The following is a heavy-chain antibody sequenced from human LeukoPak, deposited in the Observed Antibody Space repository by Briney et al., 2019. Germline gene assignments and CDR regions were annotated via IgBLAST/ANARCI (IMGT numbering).Heavy chain of an antibody. V-gene: IGHV4-38-2*01. CDR2: IYHSGST. Sequence: SETLSLTCAVSGYSISSGYYWGWIRQPPGKGLEWIGSIYHSGSTYYNPSLKSRVTISVDTSKNQFSLKLSSVTAADTAVYYCARLGYSYVSDWYFDFWGRGTLVTVSS. CDR1: GYSISSGYY. D-gene: IGHD5-18*01. J-gene: IGHJ2*01. CDR3: ARLGYSYVSDWYFDF.